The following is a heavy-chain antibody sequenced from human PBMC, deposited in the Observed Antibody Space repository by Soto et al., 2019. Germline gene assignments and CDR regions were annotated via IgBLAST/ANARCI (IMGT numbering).Heavy chain of an antibody. D-gene: IGHD3-16*02. CDR1: GGTCINYW. Sequence: VGSLRLSCAAVGGTCINYWMRWVRQVTGKGLVWVSRIKFDGSSTFYADSVKGRFTISRDNAKNTVYLQMNSLRAEDTGVYYCARGIQYRYGMDVWGQGTTLTVSS. CDR3: ARGIQYRYGMDV. V-gene: IGHV3-74*01. CDR2: IKFDGSST. J-gene: IGHJ6*02.